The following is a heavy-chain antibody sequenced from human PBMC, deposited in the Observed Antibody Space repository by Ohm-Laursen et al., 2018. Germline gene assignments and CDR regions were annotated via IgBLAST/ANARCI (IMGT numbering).Heavy chain of an antibody. CDR1: GFTFSSYG. CDR3: ARASSSIAVAGLDY. Sequence: SLRLSCAASGFTFSSYGMHWVRQAPGKGLEWVAVIWYDGSNKYYADSVKGRFTISRDNSKNTLHLQMNSLRAEDTAVYYCARASSSIAVAGLDYWGQGTLVTVSS. J-gene: IGHJ4*02. D-gene: IGHD6-19*01. CDR2: IWYDGSNK. V-gene: IGHV3-33*01.